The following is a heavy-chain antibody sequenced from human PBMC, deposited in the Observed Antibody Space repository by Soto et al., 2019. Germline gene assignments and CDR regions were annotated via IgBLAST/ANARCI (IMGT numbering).Heavy chain of an antibody. V-gene: IGHV3-23*01. CDR1: GFTFSSYV. Sequence: EVQLLESGGGLVQPGGSLRLSCAASGFTFSSYVMSWVRQAPGKGLEWVSAISGSGGSTYYADSVKGRFTISRDNSKNTLYLQMNSLRAEDTAVYYCAKTPIAAAGTWYYFDYWGQGTLVTVSS. CDR2: ISGSGGST. D-gene: IGHD6-13*01. J-gene: IGHJ4*02. CDR3: AKTPIAAAGTWYYFDY.